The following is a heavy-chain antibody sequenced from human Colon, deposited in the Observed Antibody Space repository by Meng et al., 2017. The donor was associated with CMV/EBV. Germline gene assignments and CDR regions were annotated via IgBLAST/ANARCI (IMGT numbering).Heavy chain of an antibody. Sequence: GESLKISCEASGFMFTNYGLHWVRQAPGKGLEWVAFIKYDGTRQYYADSLKGRFSISRDNSKNSIYLQMNSLRTEDTAQYFCAKDMKGRLDYFDHWGQGTPVTVSS. CDR1: GFMFTNYG. CDR2: IKYDGTRQ. V-gene: IGHV3-30*02. CDR3: AKDMKGRLDYFDH. J-gene: IGHJ4*02. D-gene: IGHD3-10*01.